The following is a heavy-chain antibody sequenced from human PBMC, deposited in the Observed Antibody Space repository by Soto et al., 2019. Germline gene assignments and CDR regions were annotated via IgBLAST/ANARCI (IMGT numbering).Heavy chain of an antibody. J-gene: IGHJ6*02. CDR2: ICGSGATT. CDR3: ARDDSYGDHTYYYYYYGMDV. CDR1: GFRFSNYA. V-gene: IGHV3-23*01. D-gene: IGHD4-17*01. Sequence: PGGCLRLSCAASGFRFSNYAMTWVRQAPGKGLERVSGICGSGATTYYADSVKGRFTISRDNSRNTLYLQMNSLRAEDTAVYYCARDDSYGDHTYYYYYYGMDVWGQGTTVTVSS.